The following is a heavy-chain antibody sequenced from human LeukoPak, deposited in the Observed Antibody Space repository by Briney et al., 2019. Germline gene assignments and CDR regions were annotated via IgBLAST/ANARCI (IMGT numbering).Heavy chain of an antibody. D-gene: IGHD5-18*01. Sequence: SETLSLTCTVSGGSISSYYWSWIRQPPGKGLEWIGYIYYSGSTNYNPSLKSRVTISVDTSKNQFSLKLSSVTAADTAVYCCARLGGYSYGLRRWGQGTLVTVSS. CDR2: IYYSGST. V-gene: IGHV4-59*01. CDR3: ARLGGYSYGLRR. J-gene: IGHJ4*02. CDR1: GGSISSYY.